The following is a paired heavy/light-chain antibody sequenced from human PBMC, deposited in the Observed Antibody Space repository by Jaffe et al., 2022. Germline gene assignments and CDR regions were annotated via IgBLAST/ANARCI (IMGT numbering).Heavy chain of an antibody. CDR3: AGPSATVPEAFVI. D-gene: IGHD4-17*01. J-gene: IGHJ3*02. V-gene: IGHV3-74*01. Sequence: EVQLVESGGDLVQPGGSLRLSCAASGFSFSTTWMHWVRQAPGKGLVWVSCISTDGRITNYEDSVKGRFTISRDNAENTLYLQMSSLRVEDTAMYYCAGPSATVPEAFVIWGQGTTVTVSS. CDR1: GFSFSTTW. CDR2: ISTDGRIT.
Light chain of an antibody. CDR3: YSFAGSFTWF. Sequence: QSALTQPRSVSGSPGQSVTISCTGTSRDVGTYNYVSWYQQHPGKAPKLIIYDVTQRPSGVPDRFSGSKSGFTASLTISGLQAEDEADYYCYSFAGSFTWFFGGGTKVTVL. CDR2: DVT. J-gene: IGLJ2*01. V-gene: IGLV2-11*01. CDR1: SRDVGTYNY.